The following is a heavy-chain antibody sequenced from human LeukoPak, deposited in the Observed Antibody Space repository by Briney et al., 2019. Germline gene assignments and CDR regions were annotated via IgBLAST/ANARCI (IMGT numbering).Heavy chain of an antibody. CDR2: ISGSGGST. V-gene: IGHV3-23*01. CDR3: AKAGALAVAGNFDY. J-gene: IGHJ4*02. CDR1: GFTFSSYA. Sequence: PGGSLRLSCAASGFTFSSYALSWVRQAPGKGLEWVSAISGSGGSTYYADSVKGRFTISRDNSKNTLYLQMNSLRAEDTAVYYCAKAGALAVAGNFDYWGQGTLVTVSS. D-gene: IGHD6-19*01.